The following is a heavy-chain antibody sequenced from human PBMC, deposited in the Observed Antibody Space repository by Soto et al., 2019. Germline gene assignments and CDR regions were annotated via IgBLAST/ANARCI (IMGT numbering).Heavy chain of an antibody. CDR2: IGESGTPT. CDR1: GFTVSSKY. J-gene: IGHJ6*02. V-gene: IGHV3-53*01. D-gene: IGHD2-2*01. CDR3: ARYIPGVRYYGMDV. Sequence: GGSLRLSCAASGFTVSSKYMKWVRQAPGKGLEWVSLIGESGTPTYYADSVKGRFTISRDNPGNTLFLEMYSLRAEDTAVYYCARYIPGVRYYGMDVWGQGTTVTVSS.